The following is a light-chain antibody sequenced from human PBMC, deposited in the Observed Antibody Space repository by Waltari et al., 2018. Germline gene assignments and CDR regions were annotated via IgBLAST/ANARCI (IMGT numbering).Light chain of an antibody. CDR3: QQHGSSPRT. Sequence: ELVLTQSPGILSLSPGERATLSCRASQSVNNNYLAWYQQKPGQAPRLLIYGASSRATGIPDRFSGGMSGTDYTLTISRLEPEDFAVYYCQQHGSSPRTFGQGTKVEV. V-gene: IGKV3-20*01. CDR1: QSVNNNY. J-gene: IGKJ1*01. CDR2: GAS.